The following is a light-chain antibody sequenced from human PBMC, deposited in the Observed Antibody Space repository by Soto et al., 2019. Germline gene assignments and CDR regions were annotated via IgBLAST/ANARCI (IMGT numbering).Light chain of an antibody. Sequence: DIQMTQSPSSLSASVGDRVTITCRASQSINSYLNWYQQKPGKAPNLLIYAASSLQSGVASTFSGSGSGRDFTLTISSLQPEDVATYYCQQSHSIPLTFGGGTKVEIK. CDR2: AAS. CDR1: QSINSY. V-gene: IGKV1-39*01. CDR3: QQSHSIPLT. J-gene: IGKJ4*01.